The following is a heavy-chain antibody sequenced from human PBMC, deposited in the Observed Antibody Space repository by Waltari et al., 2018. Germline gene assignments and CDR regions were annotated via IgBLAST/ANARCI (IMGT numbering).Heavy chain of an antibody. J-gene: IGHJ5*02. Sequence: QVQLVQSGAEVKKPGSSVKVSCKASGGTFSSYAISWVRQAPGQGLEWMGGIIPICGTANYAQKFQGRVTITADESTSTAYMELSSLRSEDTAVYYWASLDFWSGYYSNRGWFDPWGQGTLVTVSS. CDR3: ASLDFWSGYYSNRGWFDP. CDR2: IIPICGTA. V-gene: IGHV1-69*01. CDR1: GGTFSSYA. D-gene: IGHD3-3*01.